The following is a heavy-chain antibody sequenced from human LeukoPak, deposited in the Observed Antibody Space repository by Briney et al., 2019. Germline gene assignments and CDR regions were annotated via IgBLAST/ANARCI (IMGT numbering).Heavy chain of an antibody. Sequence: ASVKVSCKASGYTFTGYYMHWVRQAPGQGLEWMGWINPNSGGTNYAQKFQGRDTMTRDTSISTAYMELSRLRSDDTAVYYCARVEYRQDAFDIWGQGTMVTVSS. D-gene: IGHD1-1*01. J-gene: IGHJ3*02. CDR2: INPNSGGT. CDR1: GYTFTGYY. CDR3: ARVEYRQDAFDI. V-gene: IGHV1-2*02.